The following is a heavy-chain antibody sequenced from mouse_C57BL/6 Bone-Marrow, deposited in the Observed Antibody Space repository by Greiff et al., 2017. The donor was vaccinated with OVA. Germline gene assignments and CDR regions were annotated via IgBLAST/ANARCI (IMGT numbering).Heavy chain of an antibody. CDR2: INPSNGGT. Sequence: VQLQQSGTELVKPGASVKLSCKASGYTFTSYWMHWVKQRPGQGLEWIGNINPSNGGTNYNEKFKSKATLTVDKSSSTAYMQLSSLTSEDSAVYYCARWILDYYGSSYDYWGQGTTLTVSS. D-gene: IGHD1-1*01. CDR1: GYTFTSYW. CDR3: ARWILDYYGSSYDY. J-gene: IGHJ2*01. V-gene: IGHV1-53*01.